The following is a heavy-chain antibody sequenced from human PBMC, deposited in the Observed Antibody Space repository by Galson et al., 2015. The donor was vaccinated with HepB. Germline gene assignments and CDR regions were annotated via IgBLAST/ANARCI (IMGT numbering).Heavy chain of an antibody. V-gene: IGHV3-9*01. CDR1: GFTFDDYA. Sequence: SLRLSCAASGFTFDDYAIHWVRQAPGKGLEWVAAISWNSASIGYGDSVKGRFTISRDNTKNSLYLQMNNLRPEDTAFYYCAKEKRIRSPRGYYYYGMDVWGQGTTVTVSS. CDR3: AKEKRIRSPRGYYYYGMDV. J-gene: IGHJ6*02. CDR2: ISWNSASI.